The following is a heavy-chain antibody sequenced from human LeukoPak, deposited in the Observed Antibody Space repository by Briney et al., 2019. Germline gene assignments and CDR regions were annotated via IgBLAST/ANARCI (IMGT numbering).Heavy chain of an antibody. V-gene: IGHV4-39*01. CDR1: GGSISSSSYY. CDR3: ASTGYGDYERFDY. D-gene: IGHD4-17*01. CDR2: IYYSGST. Sequence: SETLSLTCTVSGGSISSSSYYWGWIRQPPGKGLEWIGSIYYSGSTYYNPSLKSRVTISVDTSKNQFSLKLSSVTAADTAVYYCASTGYGDYERFDYWGQGTLVTVSS. J-gene: IGHJ4*02.